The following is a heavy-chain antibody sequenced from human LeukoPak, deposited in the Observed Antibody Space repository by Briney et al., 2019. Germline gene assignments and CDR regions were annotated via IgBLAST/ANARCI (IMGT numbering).Heavy chain of an antibody. D-gene: IGHD2-15*01. Sequence: GGSLTLSCAASAFIFSSYWMSWVRQAPGKGLESLPNIKQDGSEKYYVDSVKGRFTISRDNAKNSLYLQMNSLRAEDTAVYYCARDRDIALDYWGQGTLVTVSS. J-gene: IGHJ4*02. CDR3: ARDRDIALDY. V-gene: IGHV3-7*01. CDR1: AFIFSSYW. CDR2: IKQDGSEK.